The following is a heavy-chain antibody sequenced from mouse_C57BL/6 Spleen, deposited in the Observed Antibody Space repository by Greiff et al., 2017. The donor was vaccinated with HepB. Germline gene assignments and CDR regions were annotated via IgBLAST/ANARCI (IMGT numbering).Heavy chain of an antibody. J-gene: IGHJ2*01. Sequence: QVQLQQPGAELVKPGASVKLSCKASGYTFTSYWMHWVKQRPGRGLEWIARIDPNSGGTKYNEKFKSKATLTVDKPSSTAYMQLSSLTSEDSAVYYCARSAYYSNYFDYWGQGTTLTVSS. CDR1: GYTFTSYW. CDR2: IDPNSGGT. D-gene: IGHD2-5*01. CDR3: ARSAYYSNYFDY. V-gene: IGHV1-72*01.